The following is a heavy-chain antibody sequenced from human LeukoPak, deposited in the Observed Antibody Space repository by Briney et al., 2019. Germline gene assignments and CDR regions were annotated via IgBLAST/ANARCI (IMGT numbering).Heavy chain of an antibody. CDR2: ISYDGKNI. J-gene: IGHJ4*02. Sequence: GGSLRLSCAASGFSFSNYGFHWVRQAPGKGLDWVSAISYDGKNIHYADSVKGRFTISKDNSRNTVYLQMNSLRVEDTAVYYCAKTYSRESGYDFFFHYWGQGTRVTVSS. CDR1: GFSFSNYG. CDR3: AKTYSRESGYDFFFHY. D-gene: IGHD5-12*01. V-gene: IGHV3-33*06.